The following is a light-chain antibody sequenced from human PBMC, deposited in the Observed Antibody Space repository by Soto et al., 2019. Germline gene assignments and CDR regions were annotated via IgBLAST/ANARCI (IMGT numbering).Light chain of an antibody. J-gene: IGKJ1*01. Sequence: DKQMTKSPSTMSASVGDRVTITCRASQSISGWLAWYQQKPGKAPKLLIYDVSSLESGVPSRFSGSGSGTEFTLAISSLQPDDFATYYCQQYNSYPWTFGQGTKVDTK. CDR3: QQYNSYPWT. CDR1: QSISGW. CDR2: DVS. V-gene: IGKV1-5*01.